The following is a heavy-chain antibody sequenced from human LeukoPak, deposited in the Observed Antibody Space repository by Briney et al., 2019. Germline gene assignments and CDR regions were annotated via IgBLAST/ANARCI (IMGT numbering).Heavy chain of an antibody. Sequence: GGSLRLSCEASGFTFSGYRMTWIRQAPGKGLEWVANIKEDGGETYYVDSVEGRFTISRDNAKNSLYLEMTSLRGDDTAVYFCAREGGWPPNFDAFDIWGQGTMVTVSS. D-gene: IGHD1-1*01. J-gene: IGHJ3*02. CDR2: IKEDGGET. V-gene: IGHV3-7*05. CDR3: AREGGWPPNFDAFDI. CDR1: GFTFSGYR.